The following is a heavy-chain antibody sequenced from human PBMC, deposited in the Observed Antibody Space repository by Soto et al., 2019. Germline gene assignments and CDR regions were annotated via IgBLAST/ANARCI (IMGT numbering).Heavy chain of an antibody. D-gene: IGHD3-9*01. CDR1: GYTFTGYY. V-gene: IGHV1-2*04. CDR2: INPNSGGT. CDR3: ARDGQYFEWDYNYYYGMDV. Sequence: ASVKVSCKASGYTFTGYYMHWVRQAPGQGLEWMGWINPNSGGTNYAQKFQGWVTMTRDTSISTAYMELSRLRSDDTAVYYCARDGQYFEWDYNYYYGMDVWGQGTTVTVSS. J-gene: IGHJ6*02.